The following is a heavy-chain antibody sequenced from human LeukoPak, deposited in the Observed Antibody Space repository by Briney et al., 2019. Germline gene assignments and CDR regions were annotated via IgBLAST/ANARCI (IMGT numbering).Heavy chain of an antibody. J-gene: IGHJ4*02. CDR3: ARGRSGYDWNPDY. CDR2: IYYSGST. Sequence: SETLSLTCTVSGGSISSYYWSWIRQPPGKGLEWIGYIYYSGSTNYNPSLKSRVTISVDTSKNQFSLKLSSVTAANTAVYYCARGRSGYDWNPDYWGQGTLVTVSS. D-gene: IGHD5-12*01. V-gene: IGHV4-59*08. CDR1: GGSISSYY.